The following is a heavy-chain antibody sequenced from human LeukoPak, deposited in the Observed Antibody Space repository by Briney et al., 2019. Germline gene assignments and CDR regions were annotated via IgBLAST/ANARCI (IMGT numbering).Heavy chain of an antibody. V-gene: IGHV4-59*01. CDR2: IYYSGST. CDR1: GGSISSYY. Sequence: PSETLSLTCTVSGGSISSYYWSWIRQPPGKGLEWIGYIYYSGSTNYNPSLKSRVTISVDTSKSQFSLKLSSVTAADTAVYYCAGRDYYDSSGYHDAFDIWGQGTMVTVSS. CDR3: AGRDYYDSSGYHDAFDI. D-gene: IGHD3-22*01. J-gene: IGHJ3*02.